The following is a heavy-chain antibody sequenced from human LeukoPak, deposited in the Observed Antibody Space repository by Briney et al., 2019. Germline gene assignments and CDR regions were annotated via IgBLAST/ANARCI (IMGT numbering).Heavy chain of an antibody. J-gene: IGHJ4*02. CDR2: ISSSGSTI. V-gene: IGHV3-11*04. CDR1: GFTFSDYY. CDR3: ARDHALGYYYDSSGYYFDY. D-gene: IGHD3-22*01. Sequence: PGGSLRLSCAASGFTFSDYYMRWIRQAPGKGLEWVSYISSSGSTIYYADSVKGRFTISRDNAKNSMYLKMNSVRGGDTAVYYCARDHALGYYYDSSGYYFDYWGQGTLVTVSS.